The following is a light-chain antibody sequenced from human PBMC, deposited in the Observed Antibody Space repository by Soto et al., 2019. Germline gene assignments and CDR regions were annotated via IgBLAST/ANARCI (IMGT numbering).Light chain of an antibody. Sequence: SYELTQPPSVSVAPGQTARITCGGTNIGSKAVHWYQQRPGQAPARVVYDDRDRPSGIPERISGSNSGNTATLTITRVEVGEEADFYCQVWDSSRDHPGLFGGGTKLTVL. J-gene: IGLJ2*01. CDR3: QVWDSSRDHPGL. CDR1: NIGSKA. V-gene: IGLV3-21*02. CDR2: DDR.